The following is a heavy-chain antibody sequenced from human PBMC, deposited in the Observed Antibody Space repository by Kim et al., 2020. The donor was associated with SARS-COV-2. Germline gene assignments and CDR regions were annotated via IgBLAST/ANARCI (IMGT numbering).Heavy chain of an antibody. CDR2: ST. V-gene: IGHV4-30-2*05. CDR3: ARDPIGATGY. D-gene: IGHD3-9*01. Sequence: STYSNPSLRSRVTISVATSKNQFSLKLTSVTAAATAVYYCARDPIGATGYWGQGTLVTVSS. J-gene: IGHJ4*02.